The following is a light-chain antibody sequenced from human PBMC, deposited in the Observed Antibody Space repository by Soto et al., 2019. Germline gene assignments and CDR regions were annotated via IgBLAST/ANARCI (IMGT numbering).Light chain of an antibody. V-gene: IGKV3-20*01. CDR3: QQYGSSPPRVT. J-gene: IGKJ1*01. CDR2: GAS. Sequence: EVVLTQSPGTLSLSPGERATLSCRASESVSSSYSAWYQQTPGQAPRLLFCGASSRATGVTDRFGGCGSRAYFTHFISRLEPEDFAVYYCQQYGSSPPRVTFGQGTKVDIK. CDR1: ESVSSSY.